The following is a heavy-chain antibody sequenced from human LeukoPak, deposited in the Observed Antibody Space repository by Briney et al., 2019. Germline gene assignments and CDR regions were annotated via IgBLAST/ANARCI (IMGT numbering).Heavy chain of an antibody. Sequence: PSETLSLTCTVSGGSMNNNYWSWIRQPAGKGLEWVGRIHSSGSTNYNPSLKSRVTMSVDTSKNQYSLKLSSVTAADTALYYCARGTLRLGDLSLSNYFDPWGQGTLVTVSS. CDR3: ARGTLRLGDLSLSNYFDP. D-gene: IGHD3-16*02. J-gene: IGHJ5*02. V-gene: IGHV4-4*07. CDR2: IHSSGST. CDR1: GGSMNNNY.